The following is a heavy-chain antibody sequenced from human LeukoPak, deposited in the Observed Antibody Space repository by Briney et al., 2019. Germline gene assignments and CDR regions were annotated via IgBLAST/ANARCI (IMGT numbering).Heavy chain of an antibody. CDR1: GFTFASLG. CDR3: ARDQRDYYDSSGFDY. V-gene: IGHV3-30*19. D-gene: IGHD3-22*01. Sequence: GGSLRLSCTTSGFTFASLGMHWVRQAPGKGLEWVAFYADSVKGRFTISRDNSKNTLYLQMNSLRAEDTAVYYCARDQRDYYDSSGFDYWGQGTLVTVSS. J-gene: IGHJ4*02.